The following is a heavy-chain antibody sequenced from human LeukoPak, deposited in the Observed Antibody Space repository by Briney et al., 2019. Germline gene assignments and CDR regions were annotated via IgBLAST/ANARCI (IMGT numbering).Heavy chain of an antibody. CDR1: GDSVSSNSAS. Sequence: SQTLSLTCAISGDSVSSNSASWNWIRQSPSRGLEWLGRIYYRSKWYNDYAVSVKGRITINPDTSKNQFSLQLSSVTPEDTAVYYCARAVGRTYPILDAFDIWGQGTMVTVSS. CDR3: ARAVGRTYPILDAFDI. CDR2: IYYRSKWYN. V-gene: IGHV6-1*01. D-gene: IGHD1-14*01. J-gene: IGHJ3*02.